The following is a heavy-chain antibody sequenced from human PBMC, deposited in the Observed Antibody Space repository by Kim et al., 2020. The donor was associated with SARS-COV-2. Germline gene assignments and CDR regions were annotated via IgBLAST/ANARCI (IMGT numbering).Heavy chain of an antibody. J-gene: IGHJ4*02. V-gene: IGHV3-30*04. D-gene: IGHD2-2*01. Sequence: GGSLRLSCAASGFTFSSYAMHWVRQAPGKGLEWVAVISYDGSNKYYADSVKGRFTISRDNSKNTLYLQMNSLRAEDTAVYYCARMGGRGYCSSTSCYWGTFDYWGQGTLVTVSS. CDR1: GFTFSSYA. CDR3: ARMGGRGYCSSTSCYWGTFDY. CDR2: ISYDGSNK.